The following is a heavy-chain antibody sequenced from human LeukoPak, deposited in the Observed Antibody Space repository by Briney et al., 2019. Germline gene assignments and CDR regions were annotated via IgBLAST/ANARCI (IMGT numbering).Heavy chain of an antibody. D-gene: IGHD1-26*01. Sequence: KTGGSLRLSCAASGFTFSDYYMSWIRQAPGKGLEWVSYISSYGNTIYYADSVKGRFIISRDNAKNSLYLQMKSLGAEDTAVYYCARAGNYYRNWYFDLWGRGTLVTVSS. V-gene: IGHV3-11*04. CDR3: ARAGNYYRNWYFDL. CDR1: GFTFSDYY. CDR2: ISSYGNTI. J-gene: IGHJ2*01.